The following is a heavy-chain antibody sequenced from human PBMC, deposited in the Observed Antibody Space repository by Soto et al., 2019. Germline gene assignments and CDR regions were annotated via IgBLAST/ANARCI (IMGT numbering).Heavy chain of an antibody. CDR3: ARDGLGATPEPDY. V-gene: IGHV3-66*01. J-gene: IGHJ4*02. Sequence: EVQLVESGGGLVQPGGSLRLSCAASGFTVSSNYMSWVRQAPGKGLEWVSVIYSGGSTYYADSVKGRFTISRDNSKNTLYRQVNSRRAEDTAVYYCARDGLGATPEPDYWGQGTLVTVSS. D-gene: IGHD1-26*01. CDR1: GFTVSSNY. CDR2: IYSGGST.